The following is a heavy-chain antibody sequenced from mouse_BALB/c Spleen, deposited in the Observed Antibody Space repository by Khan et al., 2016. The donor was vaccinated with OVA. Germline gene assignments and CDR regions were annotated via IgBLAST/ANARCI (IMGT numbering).Heavy chain of an antibody. D-gene: IGHD1-1*01. J-gene: IGHJ3*01. CDR3: ARHGTSSWFAY. CDR2: IDPCNGST. V-gene: IGHV1S135*01. CDR1: GYSFTTYY. Sequence: LQQSGPELMKPGASVKISCKASGYSFTTYYIHWVKQSHGKSLEWIGYIDPCNGSTTYNQKFKGKATLTVDKSSSTAYMHLSSLTSEDSAVYYCARHGTSSWFAYWGQGTLVTVSA.